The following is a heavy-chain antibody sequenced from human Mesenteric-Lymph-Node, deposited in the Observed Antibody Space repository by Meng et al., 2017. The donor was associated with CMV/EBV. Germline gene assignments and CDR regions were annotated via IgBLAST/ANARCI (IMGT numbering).Heavy chain of an antibody. CDR1: GFTFSHFA. CDR2: FSGSGDST. V-gene: IGHV3-23*01. Sequence: GGSLRLSCVASGFTFSHFALTWVRQVPGKGLEWVSGFSGSGDSTFYADSVKGRFTISRDNSKNTLYLQMNSLRTEDTAIYYCGKGSRSTSWYYFDYWGQGTLVTVSS. D-gene: IGHD6-13*01. CDR3: GKGSRSTSWYYFDY. J-gene: IGHJ4*02.